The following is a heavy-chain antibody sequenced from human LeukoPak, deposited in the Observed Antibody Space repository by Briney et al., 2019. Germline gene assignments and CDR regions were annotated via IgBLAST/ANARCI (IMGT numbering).Heavy chain of an antibody. CDR3: ARQQWLEQNFDY. CDR1: GFTFSSNY. D-gene: IGHD6-19*01. J-gene: IGHJ4*02. CDR2: IYSGGST. V-gene: IGHV3-53*01. Sequence: GGSLRLSCAASGFTFSSNYMSWVRQAPGKGLEWVSVIYSGGSTYYADSVKGRFTISRDNSKNTLYLQMNSLRAEDTAVYYCARQQWLEQNFDYWGQGTLVTVSS.